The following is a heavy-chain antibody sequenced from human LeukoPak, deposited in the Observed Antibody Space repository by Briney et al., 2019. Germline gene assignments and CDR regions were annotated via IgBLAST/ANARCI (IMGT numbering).Heavy chain of an antibody. D-gene: IGHD2/OR15-2a*01. CDR1: GGTFSSYA. J-gene: IGHJ3*02. CDR3: ARWSFSTWRAFDI. V-gene: IGHV1-69*13. CDR2: IIPIFGTA. Sequence: VASVKVSCKASGGTFSSYAISWVRQAPGQGLEWMGGIIPIFGTANYAQKFQGRVTITADEPTSTAYMELSSLRSEDTAVYYCARWSFSTWRAFDIWGQGTMVTVSS.